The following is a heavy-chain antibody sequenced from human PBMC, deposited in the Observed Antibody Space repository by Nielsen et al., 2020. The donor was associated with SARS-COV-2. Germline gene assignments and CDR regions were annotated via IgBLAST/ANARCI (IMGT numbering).Heavy chain of an antibody. CDR3: ATDLGLDY. Sequence: VKVSCKTSGYTFTSYYMHWVRQAPGQGLEWMGIINPSGGSTSYAQKFQGRVTMTEDTSTDTAYMELSSLRSEDTAVYYCATDLGLDYWGQGTLVTVSS. J-gene: IGHJ4*02. CDR1: GYTFTSYY. CDR2: INPSGGST. V-gene: IGHV1-46*01.